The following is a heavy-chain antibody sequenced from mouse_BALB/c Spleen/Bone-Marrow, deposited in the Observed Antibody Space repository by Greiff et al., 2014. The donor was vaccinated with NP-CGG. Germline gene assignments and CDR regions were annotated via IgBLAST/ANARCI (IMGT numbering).Heavy chain of an antibody. D-gene: IGHD2-12*01. CDR1: GFTFSSYG. CDR2: INSGGTNT. Sequence: VQLQQSGGDLVYPGGSLKLSCAASGFTFSSYGMSWVRQTPDTRLEWVATINSGGTNTYYPDSMKGRFTISRDNAKNTLYPQMSSLRSEDTAMYYCTRRGIYDERTAMDYWGRGTSVTVSS. J-gene: IGHJ4*01. CDR3: TRRGIYDERTAMDY. V-gene: IGHV5-6*01.